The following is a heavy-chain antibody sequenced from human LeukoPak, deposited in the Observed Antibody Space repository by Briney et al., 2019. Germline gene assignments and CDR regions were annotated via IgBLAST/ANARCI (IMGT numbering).Heavy chain of an antibody. CDR3: ARSTWRYDILTGYYKGAFDI. CDR2: IYSGGST. V-gene: IGHV3-53*01. Sequence: GGSLRLSCAASGFTVSSNYMSWVRQAPGKGLEWVSVIYSGGSTYYADSVKGRFTISRDNSKNTLYLQMNSLRAEDTAVYYCARSTWRYDILTGYYKGAFDIWGQGTMVTVSS. D-gene: IGHD3-9*01. J-gene: IGHJ3*02. CDR1: GFTVSSNY.